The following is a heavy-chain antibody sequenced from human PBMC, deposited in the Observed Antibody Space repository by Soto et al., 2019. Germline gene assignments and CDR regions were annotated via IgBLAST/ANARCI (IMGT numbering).Heavy chain of an antibody. Sequence: GGSLRLSCAASGFTFDDYAMHWVRQAPGKGLEWVAAISDDGSNKHLTDSVKGRFTISRENFKNMVFLQMNSLRTEDTAVYYCAKEMDREDGDYAPGPFDYWGQGTLVTVSS. V-gene: IGHV3-30*18. J-gene: IGHJ4*02. CDR1: GFTFDDYA. CDR2: ISDDGSNK. CDR3: AKEMDREDGDYAPGPFDY. D-gene: IGHD4-17*01.